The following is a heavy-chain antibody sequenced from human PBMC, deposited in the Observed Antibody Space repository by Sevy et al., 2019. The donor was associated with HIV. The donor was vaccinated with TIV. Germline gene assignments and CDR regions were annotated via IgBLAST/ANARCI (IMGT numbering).Heavy chain of an antibody. Sequence: GGSLRLSCAASGFTFGKYSMSWVRQPPGKGLEWVSTLSFGGGEINYADSVKGRFTVSRDNSKSSVYLQMNNLRPEDTAVYYCAREGCTKPHDYWGQGTLVTVSS. CDR2: LSFGGGEI. J-gene: IGHJ4*02. D-gene: IGHD2-8*01. V-gene: IGHV3-23*01. CDR1: GFTFGKYS. CDR3: AREGCTKPHDY.